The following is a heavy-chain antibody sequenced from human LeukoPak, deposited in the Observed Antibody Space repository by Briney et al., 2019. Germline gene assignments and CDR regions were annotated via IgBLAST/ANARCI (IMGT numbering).Heavy chain of an antibody. CDR3: ARDYGGDHYFDY. D-gene: IGHD4-23*01. Sequence: HPGGSLRLSCAASGFTFSGYWMRWVRQGPGKGLVWVARINSDGNSPTYADSVKGRFTISRDNAKNTLYLQMNSLRAEDTAVYYCARDYGGDHYFDYWGQGALVTVSS. CDR1: GFTFSGYW. J-gene: IGHJ4*02. V-gene: IGHV3-74*01. CDR2: INSDGNSP.